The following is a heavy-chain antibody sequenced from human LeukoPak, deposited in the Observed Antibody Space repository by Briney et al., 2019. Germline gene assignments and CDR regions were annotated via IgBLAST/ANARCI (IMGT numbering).Heavy chain of an antibody. V-gene: IGHV1-2*02. CDR2: INPNSGDT. D-gene: IGHD3-22*01. J-gene: IGHJ4*02. CDR1: GYTFTSYY. CDR3: ARLGTYYYDGSGYYPLTGYFDY. Sequence: ASVKVSCKASGYTFTSYYMHWVRQAPGQGLEWMGWINPNSGDTKYEQKFQGRVTMTRDTSISTAYMEVSRLRSDDTAVYYCARLGTYYYDGSGYYPLTGYFDYWGQGTLVTVSS.